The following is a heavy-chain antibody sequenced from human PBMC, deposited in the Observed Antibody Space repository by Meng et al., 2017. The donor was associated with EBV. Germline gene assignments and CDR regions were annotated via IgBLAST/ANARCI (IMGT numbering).Heavy chain of an antibody. J-gene: IGHJ4*02. V-gene: IGHV1-69*01. CDR2: LIPMSDGA. CDR3: ASESRRGFTPDY. D-gene: IGHD3-10*01. Sequence: GEVVEWGTEGRRSWSGGKVCGKAAGGSVRSDGGRWVRQARGQGVEWMGGLIPMSDGAHYAQKFQGRVTMTADESTNTHYMDLSGLRFEDTAVYYCASESRRGFTPDYWGQGTLVTVSS. CDR1: GGSVRSDG.